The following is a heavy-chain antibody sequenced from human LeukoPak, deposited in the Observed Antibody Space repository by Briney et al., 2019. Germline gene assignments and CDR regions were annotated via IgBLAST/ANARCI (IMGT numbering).Heavy chain of an antibody. Sequence: ASVKVSCKASGYTFTGYYMHWVRQAPGQGLEWMGWINPNSGGTNYAQKFQGRVTMTRDTSISTAYMELSRLSPDDTAVYYCARDLPLTVTTSDYSGQGTLVTVSS. D-gene: IGHD4-17*01. CDR3: ARDLPLTVTTSDY. CDR2: INPNSGGT. V-gene: IGHV1-2*02. CDR1: GYTFTGYY. J-gene: IGHJ4*02.